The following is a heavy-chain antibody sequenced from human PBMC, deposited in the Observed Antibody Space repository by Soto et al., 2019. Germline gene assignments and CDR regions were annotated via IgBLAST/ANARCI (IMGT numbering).Heavy chain of an antibody. Sequence: VQLLVSGGGSVQPGGSLRLSCAASGFSFSNYAMSWVRQAPGTGLEWVSAIDSGGGSTYYAASVKGRFSISRDNSMNTLYLQMNSRRAEDTAIYYCTKEHSNYPDNWFDPWGQGTLVTVSS. CDR3: TKEHSNYPDNWFDP. J-gene: IGHJ5*02. D-gene: IGHD4-4*01. CDR2: IDSGGGST. V-gene: IGHV3-23*01. CDR1: GFSFSNYA.